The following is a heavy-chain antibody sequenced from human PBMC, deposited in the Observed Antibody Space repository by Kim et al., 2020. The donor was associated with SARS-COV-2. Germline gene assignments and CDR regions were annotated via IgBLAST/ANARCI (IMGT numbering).Heavy chain of an antibody. CDR3: ARDIGGYNSGYGMDV. D-gene: IGHD5-12*01. Sequence: RKFQGTGTITADKSTSTAYMELSSLRSEDTAVYYCARDIGGYNSGYGMDVWGQGTTVTVSS. V-gene: IGHV1-69*04. J-gene: IGHJ6*02.